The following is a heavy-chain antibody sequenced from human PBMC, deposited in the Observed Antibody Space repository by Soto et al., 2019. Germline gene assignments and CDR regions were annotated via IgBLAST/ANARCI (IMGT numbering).Heavy chain of an antibody. Sequence: GGSLRLSCAASGFTFSSYAMSWVRQAPGKGLEWVSAISGSGGSTYYADSVKGRFTISRDNSKNTLYLQMNSLRAEDTAVYYCAKARYSSGWYKDAFDIWGQGTKVTISS. V-gene: IGHV3-23*01. CDR2: ISGSGGST. CDR1: GFTFSSYA. J-gene: IGHJ3*02. D-gene: IGHD6-19*01. CDR3: AKARYSSGWYKDAFDI.